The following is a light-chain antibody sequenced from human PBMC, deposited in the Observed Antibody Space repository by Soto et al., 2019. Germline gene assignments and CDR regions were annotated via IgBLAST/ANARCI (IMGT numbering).Light chain of an antibody. V-gene: IGKV3-15*01. CDR2: GAS. Sequence: EIVMTQSPGTLSVSPGERATLSCRASQSLSSNLAWYQQKPGQAPRLLIYGASTRATGIPARFSGSGSGTEFTLTISSLQSEDFAVYYCQQYNNWPPCTFGQGTKLEIK. CDR1: QSLSSN. J-gene: IGKJ2*02. CDR3: QQYNNWPPCT.